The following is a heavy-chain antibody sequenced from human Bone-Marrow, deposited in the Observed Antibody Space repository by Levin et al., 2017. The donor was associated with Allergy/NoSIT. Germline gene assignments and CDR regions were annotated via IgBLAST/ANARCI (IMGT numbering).Heavy chain of an antibody. CDR2: INSDGGTT. J-gene: IGHJ2*01. CDR3: VKAVEGVWYFEI. V-gene: IGHV3-64D*06. CDR1: GFTFSEFP. D-gene: IGHD3-16*01. Sequence: PGESLKISCSASGFTFSEFPMHWVRQAPGKGLEYVSAINSDGGTTYYADSVRGRFTIARDNSINTLYFQMSSLRPEDTAVYYCVKAVEGVWYFEIWGRGTLVTVSS.